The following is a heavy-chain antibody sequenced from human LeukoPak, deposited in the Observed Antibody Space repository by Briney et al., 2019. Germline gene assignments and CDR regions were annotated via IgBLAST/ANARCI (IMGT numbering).Heavy chain of an antibody. J-gene: IGHJ5*02. CDR3: ERGGRITMVRALYNWFDP. Sequence: GASVKVSCKASGYTFTSYYMHWVRQAPGQGLEWMGGINPNSGGTNYAQKFQGRVTMTRDTYISTDYMELSRLRSEDTDVYYCERGGRITMVRALYNWFDPWGQGTLVTVSS. V-gene: IGHV1-2*02. CDR2: INPNSGGT. D-gene: IGHD3-10*01. CDR1: GYTFTSYY.